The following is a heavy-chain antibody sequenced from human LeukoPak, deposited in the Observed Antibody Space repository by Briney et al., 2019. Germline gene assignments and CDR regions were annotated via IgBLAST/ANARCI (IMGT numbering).Heavy chain of an antibody. CDR1: GFTFSSYD. J-gene: IGHJ4*02. CDR3: ARGDSSGWSYFDY. Sequence: PGGSLRLSCAASGFTFSSYDMNWVRQAPGKALELISHISSSGSNIYYADSVKGRFTISRDNAKNSLYLQLNSLRAEDTAVYYCARGDSSGWSYFDYWGQGTLVNVSS. V-gene: IGHV3-48*03. CDR2: ISSSGSNI. D-gene: IGHD6-19*01.